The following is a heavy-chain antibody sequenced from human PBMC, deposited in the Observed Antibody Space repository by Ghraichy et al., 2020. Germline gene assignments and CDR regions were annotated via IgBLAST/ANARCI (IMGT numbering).Heavy chain of an antibody. V-gene: IGHV3-33*01. CDR1: GFTFSSYG. CDR2: IWYDGSNK. CDR3: ARGRNWNSIDYGMAV. Sequence: GGSLRLSCAASGFTFSSYGMHWVRQAPGKGLEWVAVIWYDGSNKYYADTVKGRFTISRDNSKNTLYLQMNSLRAEDTAVYYCARGRNWNSIDYGMAVWGQGTTVTVSS. D-gene: IGHD1-1*01. J-gene: IGHJ6*02.